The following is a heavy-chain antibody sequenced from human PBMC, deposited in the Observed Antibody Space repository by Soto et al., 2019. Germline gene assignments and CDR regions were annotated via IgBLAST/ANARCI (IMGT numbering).Heavy chain of an antibody. D-gene: IGHD3-22*01. J-gene: IGHJ6*03. CDR1: GGSISSGGYY. Sequence: QVQLQESGPGLVKPSQTLSLTCTVSGGSISSGGYYWSWIRQQPGKGLEWIGYIYYSGSTYYNPSLKSRVTMSVDTSEHQFTLRLSSVTAADTAVYYCARKDRGSADYMDVWGKGTTVTVSS. CDR3: ARKDRGSADYMDV. CDR2: IYYSGST. V-gene: IGHV4-31*03.